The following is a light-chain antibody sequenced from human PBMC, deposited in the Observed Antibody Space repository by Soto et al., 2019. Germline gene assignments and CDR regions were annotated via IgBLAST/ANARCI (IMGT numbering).Light chain of an antibody. Sequence: QSVLTQPPSVSGAPGQRVTISCTGSSSNIGAGFDVHWYQQLPGTAPKLLIYANSNRPSGVPDRFSGSKSGTSASLAITGLQAEDEADYYCQSYDSGLSGRVFGGGTKVTVL. CDR1: SSNIGAGFD. J-gene: IGLJ2*01. CDR2: ANS. V-gene: IGLV1-40*01. CDR3: QSYDSGLSGRV.